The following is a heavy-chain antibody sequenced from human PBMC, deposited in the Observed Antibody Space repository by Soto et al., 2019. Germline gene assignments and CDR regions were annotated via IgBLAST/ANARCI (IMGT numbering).Heavy chain of an antibody. D-gene: IGHD5-12*01. CDR3: ARSSGYVPGGY. CDR1: GYPISSDYY. CDR2: IHHSGST. J-gene: IGHJ4*02. V-gene: IGHV4-38-2*01. Sequence: KTSETLSLTCSVSGYPISSDYYWGWIRQPPAKGLEWIGIIHHSGSTYYNPSLRSRITRSVDTSKNQFSLKMPSVTADDPALYYCARSSGYVPGGYWGQGILVTVSS.